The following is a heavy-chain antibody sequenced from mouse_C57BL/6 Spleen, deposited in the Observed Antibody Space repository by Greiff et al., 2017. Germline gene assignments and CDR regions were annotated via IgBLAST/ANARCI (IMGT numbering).Heavy chain of an antibody. Sequence: QVQLQQPGTELVKPGASVKLSCKASGYTFTSYWMHWVKQRPGQGLEWIGNINPSNGGTNYNEQFKSKATLTVAKSSSTAYMQLSSLTSEDSAVYYCASLITTVVASFDYWGQGTTLTVSS. D-gene: IGHD1-1*01. CDR3: ASLITTVVASFDY. CDR1: GYTFTSYW. J-gene: IGHJ2*01. V-gene: IGHV1-53*01. CDR2: INPSNGGT.